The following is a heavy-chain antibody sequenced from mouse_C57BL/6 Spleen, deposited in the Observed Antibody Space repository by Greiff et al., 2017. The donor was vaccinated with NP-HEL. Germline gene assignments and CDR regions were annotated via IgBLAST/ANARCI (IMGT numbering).Heavy chain of an antibody. CDR1: GYTFTSYW. CDR2: IHPNSGST. D-gene: IGHD1-1*02. J-gene: IGHJ4*01. V-gene: IGHV1-64*01. CDR3: ASYGPGGAMDY. Sequence: VQLQQPGAELVKPGASVKLSCKASGYTFTSYWMHWVKQRPGQGLEWIGMIHPNSGSTNYNEKFKGKATLTVDKSSSTAYMQLSSLTSEDSAVYYCASYGPGGAMDYWGQGTSVTVSS.